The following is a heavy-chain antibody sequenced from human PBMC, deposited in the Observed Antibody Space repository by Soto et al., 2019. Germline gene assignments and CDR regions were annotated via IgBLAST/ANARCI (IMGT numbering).Heavy chain of an antibody. Sequence: ASVKVSCKAAGYTFTSYYMHWVRQAPGQGLEWMGIINPSGGSTSYAQKFQGRVTMTRDTSTSTVYMELSSLRSEDTAVYYCARDRAGYSSCWLPRYSSYGTHVRCPATTGTVSS. J-gene: IGHJ6*02. CDR3: ARDRAGYSSCWLPRYSSYGTHV. CDR1: GYTFTSYY. CDR2: INPSGGST. D-gene: IGHD6-19*01. V-gene: IGHV1-46*01.